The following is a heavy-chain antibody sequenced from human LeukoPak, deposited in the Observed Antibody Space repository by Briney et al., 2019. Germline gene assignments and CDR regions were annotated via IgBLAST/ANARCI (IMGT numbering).Heavy chain of an antibody. CDR1: GGSISSYY. CDR2: IYTSGST. V-gene: IGHV4-4*07. D-gene: IGHD1-1*01. J-gene: IGHJ6*02. Sequence: SETLSLTCTDSGGSISSYYWSWIRQPAGKELEGIGRIYTSGSTNYNPSLKSRVTMSVDTSKNQFSLKLSSVTAADTAVYYCARINWNDSPGYYYYGMDVWGQGTTVTVSS. CDR3: ARINWNDSPGYYYYGMDV.